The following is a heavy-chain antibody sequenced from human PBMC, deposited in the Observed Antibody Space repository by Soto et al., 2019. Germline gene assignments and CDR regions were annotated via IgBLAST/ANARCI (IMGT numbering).Heavy chain of an antibody. CDR2: IYPADSDT. CDR1: GYTFSRYW. J-gene: IGHJ5*02. D-gene: IGHD3-22*01. V-gene: IGHV5-51*01. Sequence: EVQLVQSGAEVKQAGESLKISCKTSGYTFSRYWIAWVRQTPGRGLEWMGIIYPADSDTRYSPSFQGQVTISADKSTSTAYLHWNSLKASDSATYYCASKDSSGYSNWFDPCGQGTLVTVSS. CDR3: ASKDSSGYSNWFDP.